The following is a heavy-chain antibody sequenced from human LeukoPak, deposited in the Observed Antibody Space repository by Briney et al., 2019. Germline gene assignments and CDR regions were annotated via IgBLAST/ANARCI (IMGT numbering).Heavy chain of an antibody. CDR2: IYYSGST. D-gene: IGHD3-9*01. V-gene: IGHV4-39*01. CDR3: ARQKKFYDILTGYWPDALEI. Sequence: NPSETLSLTCTVSGGSISSSSYYWGWIRQPPGKGLEWIGSIYYSGSTYYNPSLKSRVTISVDTSKNQFSLKLSSVTAADTAVYYCARQKKFYDILTGYWPDALEIWGQGTMVTVSS. CDR1: GGSISSSSYY. J-gene: IGHJ3*02.